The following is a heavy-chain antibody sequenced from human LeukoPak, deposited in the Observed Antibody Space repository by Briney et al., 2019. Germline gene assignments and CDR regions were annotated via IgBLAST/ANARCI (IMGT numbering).Heavy chain of an antibody. V-gene: IGHV1-2*02. Sequence: ASVKVSCKASGYTFTGYYMHWVRQAPGQGLEWMGWINPNSGGTNYARKFQGRVTMTRDTSISTAYMELSRLRSDDTAVYYCARDIAAAGIMLFGMDVWGQGTTVTVSS. D-gene: IGHD6-13*01. J-gene: IGHJ6*02. CDR1: GYTFTGYY. CDR2: INPNSGGT. CDR3: ARDIAAAGIMLFGMDV.